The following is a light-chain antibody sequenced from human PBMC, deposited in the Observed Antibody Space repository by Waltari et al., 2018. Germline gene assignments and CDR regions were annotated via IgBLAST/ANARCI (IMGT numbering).Light chain of an antibody. CDR1: QSVLYSSNNKNY. J-gene: IGKJ3*01. Sequence: DIVMTQSPDSLAVSLGERATINCKSSQSVLYSSNNKNYLTWYQKKPGQPPKLLICWASTRESGVPDRFSGSGSGTDFTLTISSLQAEDVAVYYCQQYYNTPFTFGPGTKVDVK. V-gene: IGKV4-1*01. CDR3: QQYYNTPFT. CDR2: WAS.